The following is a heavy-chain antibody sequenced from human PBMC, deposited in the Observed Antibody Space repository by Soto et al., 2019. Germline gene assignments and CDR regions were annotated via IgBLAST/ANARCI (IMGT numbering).Heavy chain of an antibody. J-gene: IGHJ4*02. Sequence: LSQTLSLTCGISGDSVSSNSAACNWIRQSPSRGLEWLGRTYLRSNKRYNDYAVSVRSRIIINPDTSKNQFSLHLNSATPDDTALYYCARDLSGFFYSWGQGTQVTVSS. CDR1: GDSVSSNSAA. V-gene: IGHV6-1*01. CDR2: TYLRSNKRYN. CDR3: ARDLSGFFYS. D-gene: IGHD7-27*01.